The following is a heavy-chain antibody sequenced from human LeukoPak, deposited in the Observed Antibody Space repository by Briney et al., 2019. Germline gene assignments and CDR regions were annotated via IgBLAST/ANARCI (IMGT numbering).Heavy chain of an antibody. D-gene: IGHD5-18*01. CDR1: GFTLSSYA. V-gene: IGHV3-23*01. J-gene: IGHJ4*02. CDR3: ARIRGYSYGYETDY. Sequence: GGSLRLSCAASGFTLSSYAMSWVRQAPGKGLEWVSAISGSGGSTYYADSVKGRFTISRDNSKNTLYLQMNSLRAEDTAVYYCARIRGYSYGYETDYWGQGTLVTVSS. CDR2: ISGSGGST.